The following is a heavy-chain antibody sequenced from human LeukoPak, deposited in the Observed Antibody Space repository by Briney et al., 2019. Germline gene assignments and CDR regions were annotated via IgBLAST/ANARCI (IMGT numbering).Heavy chain of an antibody. D-gene: IGHD3-3*01. CDR3: ARGRFLEWLFFDY. Sequence: GGSLRLSCAASGFTFSSYSMNWVRQAPGKGLEWVSYISSSSSTIYYADSVKGRFTISRDNAKNSLYLQMNSLRAEDTAVYYCARGRFLEWLFFDYWGQGTLVTVSS. CDR1: GFTFSSYS. V-gene: IGHV3-48*01. CDR2: ISSSSSTI. J-gene: IGHJ4*02.